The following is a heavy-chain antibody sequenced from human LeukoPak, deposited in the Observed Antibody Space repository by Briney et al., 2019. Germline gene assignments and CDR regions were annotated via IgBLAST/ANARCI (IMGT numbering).Heavy chain of an antibody. CDR3: ARERTTIVSGTTIGAY. J-gene: IGHJ4*02. D-gene: IGHD2/OR15-2a*01. Sequence: GGSLRLSCAASGFTFSSYEMNWVRQAPGKGLEWISYITGSGDTIYYADSVKGRFTISRDNAKNSLFLQMNSLTANDTAVYYCARERTTIVSGTTIGAYWGQGTLVTVSS. CDR1: GFTFSSYE. V-gene: IGHV3-48*03. CDR2: ITGSGDTI.